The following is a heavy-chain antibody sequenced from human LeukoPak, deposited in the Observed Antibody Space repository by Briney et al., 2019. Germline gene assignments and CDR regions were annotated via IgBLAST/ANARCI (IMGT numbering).Heavy chain of an antibody. CDR1: GYTFTSYY. CDR2: INPSGGST. D-gene: IGHD2-2*01. V-gene: IGHV1-46*01. Sequence: ASVKVSCKASGYTFTSYYTHWVRQAPGQGLEWMGIINPSGGSTSYAQKFQGRVTITRDTSASTAYMELSSLRSEDTAVYYCARGDIVVVPAAKAGYDSSGYYYDFDYWGQGTLVTVSS. J-gene: IGHJ4*02. CDR3: ARGDIVVVPAAKAGYDSSGYYYDFDY.